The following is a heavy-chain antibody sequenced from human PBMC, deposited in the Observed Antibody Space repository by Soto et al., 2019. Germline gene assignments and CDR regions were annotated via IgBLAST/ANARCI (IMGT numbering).Heavy chain of an antibody. J-gene: IGHJ6*02. CDR2: ISSSSSYI. CDR3: AREGVQHGSGPYYYYGMDV. D-gene: IGHD3-10*01. CDR1: GFTFSSYS. V-gene: IGHV3-21*01. Sequence: EGQLVESGGGLVKPGGSKRLSCEASGFTFSSYSMNWVRQAPGKGLEWVSSISSSSSYIYYADSVKGRFTISRDNAKNSLYLQMNSLRAEDTAVYYCAREGVQHGSGPYYYYGMDVWGQGTTVTVSS.